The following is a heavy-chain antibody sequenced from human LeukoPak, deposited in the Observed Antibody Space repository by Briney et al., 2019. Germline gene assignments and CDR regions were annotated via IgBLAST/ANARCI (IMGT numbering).Heavy chain of an antibody. CDR3: ARMWVLAGYYVDY. J-gene: IGHJ4*02. D-gene: IGHD2-15*01. Sequence: ASVKVSCKASGYTFTSYGINWVRQAPGQGLEWMGWISAYTGNTNYAQKLQDRVTMTTDTSTSTPYMELRSLRSDDTALYYCARMWVLAGYYVDYWGQGTLVTVSS. CDR2: ISAYTGNT. CDR1: GYTFTSYG. V-gene: IGHV1-18*01.